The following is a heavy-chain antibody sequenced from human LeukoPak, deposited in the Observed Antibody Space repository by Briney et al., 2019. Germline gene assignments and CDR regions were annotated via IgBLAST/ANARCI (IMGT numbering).Heavy chain of an antibody. V-gene: IGHV1-8*01. J-gene: IGHJ5*02. Sequence: GASVKVSCKASGYTFTSYDINWVRQATGQGPEWMGWMNPNSGNTGYAQKFQGRVTMTRNTSISTAYMELSSLRSEDTAVYYCALKLGYCSSTSCYHRVSWFDPWGQGTLVTVSS. CDR1: GYTFTSYD. D-gene: IGHD2-2*01. CDR2: MNPNSGNT. CDR3: ALKLGYCSSTSCYHRVSWFDP.